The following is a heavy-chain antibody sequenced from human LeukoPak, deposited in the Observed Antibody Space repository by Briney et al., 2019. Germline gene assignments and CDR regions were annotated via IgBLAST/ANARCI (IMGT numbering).Heavy chain of an antibody. CDR2: ISAGGGYT. Sequence: GGSLRLSCAASGFTFSSYAMSWVRQATGKGLEWDSTISAGGGYTYYAASVTGRFTISRDNSRNALFLQMNSLRAEDTAEYYCAKDRPLNYDSSTSMIDYWGQGTLVTVSS. CDR1: GFTFSSYA. D-gene: IGHD3-22*01. J-gene: IGHJ4*02. CDR3: AKDRPLNYDSSTSMIDY. V-gene: IGHV3-23*01.